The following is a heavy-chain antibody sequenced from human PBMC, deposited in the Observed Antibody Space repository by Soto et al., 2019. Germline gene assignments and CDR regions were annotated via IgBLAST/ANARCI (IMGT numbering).Heavy chain of an antibody. CDR1: GYTFTRYN. D-gene: IGHD2-15*01. CDR3: ARVRGGRSEYFFDY. CDR2: INPSGGTT. Sequence: GASVKVSCKASGYTFTRYNVHWVRQAPGQGLEWMAIINPSGGTTYYVQKFEGRVTLTTDTSTSTVYMELSSLRSDDTAVYYCARVRGGRSEYFFDYWGQGTLVTVS. V-gene: IGHV1-46*01. J-gene: IGHJ4*02.